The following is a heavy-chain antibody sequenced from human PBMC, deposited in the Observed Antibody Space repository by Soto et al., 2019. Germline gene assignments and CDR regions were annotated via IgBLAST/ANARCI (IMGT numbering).Heavy chain of an antibody. CDR2: TSYDGSNK. CDR3: ARWGTTGGLDV. D-gene: IGHD3-16*01. V-gene: IGHV3-30*19. CDR1: GFTFRSFV. J-gene: IGHJ4*02. Sequence: QVHLVESGGGVVQPGTSLRLSCVGSGFTFRSFVIHWVRQAPGKGLEWVALTSYDGSNKYYDDSVKGRFTISGDNSRNTVDLQMDSLRLEDTALYYCARWGTTGGLDVWGQGTLVSVSS.